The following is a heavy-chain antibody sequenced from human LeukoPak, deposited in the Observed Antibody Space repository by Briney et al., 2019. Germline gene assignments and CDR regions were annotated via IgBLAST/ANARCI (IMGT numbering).Heavy chain of an antibody. CDR1: GYSFTSYW. Sequence: GESLKISCKGSGYSFTSYWIGWVRQAPGKGLEWVSNISGSGSGGSTYYADSVKGRFTISRDNSKNTLYLQMNSLRAEDTAVYYCARRSGIAVAGAFDYWGQGTLVTVSS. CDR3: ARRSGIAVAGAFDY. J-gene: IGHJ4*02. D-gene: IGHD6-19*01. V-gene: IGHV3-23*01. CDR2: ISGSGSGGST.